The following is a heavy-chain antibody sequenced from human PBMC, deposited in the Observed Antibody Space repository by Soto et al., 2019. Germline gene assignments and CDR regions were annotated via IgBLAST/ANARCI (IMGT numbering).Heavy chain of an antibody. CDR1: GFIVSSNY. CDR3: AGRVGATNYGMDV. CDR2: IYGSGST. D-gene: IGHD1-26*01. V-gene: IGHV3-53*01. Sequence: PWGSLRLSCSASGFIVSSNYMNWFRQAPGKGLECVSTIYGSGSTYYADSVKGRFTISRDNSKNTLYLQMNSLRAEDTAVYYCAGRVGATNYGMDVWGQGTTVTVSS. J-gene: IGHJ6*02.